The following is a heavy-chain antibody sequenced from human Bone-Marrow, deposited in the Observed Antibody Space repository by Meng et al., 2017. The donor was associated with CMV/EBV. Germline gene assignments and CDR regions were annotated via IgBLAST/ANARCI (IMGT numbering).Heavy chain of an antibody. CDR3: SSTYSSSWYFGSGYFDY. CDR1: GFTFSSYS. CDR2: IRSSSSYK. J-gene: IGHJ4*02. V-gene: IGHV3-21*01. Sequence: GESLKISCAASGFTFSSYSMNWVRQAPGKGLEWVSSIRSSSSYKYYADSVKGRFTISRDNAKNSLYLQMNSLRAEDTALYYCSSTYSSSWYFGSGYFDYWGQGTLVTVSS. D-gene: IGHD6-13*01.